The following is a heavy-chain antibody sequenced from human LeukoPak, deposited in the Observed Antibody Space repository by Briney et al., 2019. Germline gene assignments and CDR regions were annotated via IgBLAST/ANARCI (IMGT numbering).Heavy chain of an antibody. Sequence: PGGSLRLSCAASGFTFSSYWMSWVRQAPGKGLEWVSSISSSSSYIYYADSVKGRFTISRDNAKNSLYLQMNSLRAEDTAVYYCARDGRFLEFDAFDIWGQGTMVTVSS. CDR3: ARDGRFLEFDAFDI. CDR1: GFTFSSYW. CDR2: ISSSSSYI. J-gene: IGHJ3*02. V-gene: IGHV3-21*01. D-gene: IGHD3-3*01.